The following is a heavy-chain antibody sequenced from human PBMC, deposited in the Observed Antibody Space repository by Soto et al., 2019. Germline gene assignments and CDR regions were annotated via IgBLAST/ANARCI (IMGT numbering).Heavy chain of an antibody. CDR1: GGSISSSSYY. D-gene: IGHD6-13*01. CDR2: IYYSGST. Sequence: QLQLQESGPGLVKPSETLSLTCTVSGGSISSSSYYWGWIRQPPGKGLEWIGSIYYSGSTYYNPSLKSRVTISVDTSKNQFSLKLSSVTAADTAVYYCARILRIAAAGTRVGYFDYWGQGTLVTVSS. J-gene: IGHJ4*02. V-gene: IGHV4-39*01. CDR3: ARILRIAAAGTRVGYFDY.